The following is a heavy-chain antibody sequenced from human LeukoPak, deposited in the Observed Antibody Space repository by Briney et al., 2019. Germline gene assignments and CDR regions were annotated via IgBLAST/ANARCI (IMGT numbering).Heavy chain of an antibody. CDR1: GFTFSSYW. CDR3: ARVSPGELLYDY. Sequence: GGSLRLSCAASGFTFSSYWMYWVRQAPGKGLVWVSRINSDGSSTSYADSVKGRFTISRDNAKNTLYLQMNSLRAEDTAVYYCARVSPGELLYDYWGQGTLVTVSS. V-gene: IGHV3-74*01. CDR2: INSDGSST. J-gene: IGHJ4*02. D-gene: IGHD3-10*01.